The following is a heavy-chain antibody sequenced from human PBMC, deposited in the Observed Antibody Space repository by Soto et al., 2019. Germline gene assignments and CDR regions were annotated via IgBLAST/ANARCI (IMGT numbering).Heavy chain of an antibody. D-gene: IGHD6-13*01. CDR1: GFTFSSYS. J-gene: IGHJ6*02. V-gene: IGHV3-21*01. CDR2: ISSSSSYI. Sequence: GGSLRLSCAASGFTFSSYSMNWVRQAPGKGLEWVSSISSSSSYIYYADSVKGRFTISRDNAKNSLYLQMNSLRAEDTAVYYCARDHQQLGYYYGMDVWGQGTTVTVSS. CDR3: ARDHQQLGYYYGMDV.